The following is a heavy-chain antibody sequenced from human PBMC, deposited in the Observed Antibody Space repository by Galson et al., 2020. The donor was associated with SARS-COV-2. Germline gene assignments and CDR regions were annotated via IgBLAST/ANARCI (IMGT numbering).Heavy chain of an antibody. V-gene: IGHV3-49*03. CDR1: GFTFGDYA. D-gene: IGHD6-19*01. J-gene: IGHJ4*02. Sequence: GGSLRLSCTASGFTFGDYAMSWFRQAPGKGLEWVGFIRSKAYGGTTEYAASVKGRFTISRDDSKSIAYLQMNSLKTEDTAVYYCSSTQWLVKTPDYWGQGTLVTVSS. CDR2: IRSKAYGGTT. CDR3: SSTQWLVKTPDY.